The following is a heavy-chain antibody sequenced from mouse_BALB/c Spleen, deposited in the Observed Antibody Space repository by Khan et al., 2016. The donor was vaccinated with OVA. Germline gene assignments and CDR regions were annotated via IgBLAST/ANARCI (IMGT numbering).Heavy chain of an antibody. CDR3: ARALPYYRYDGYAMDY. J-gene: IGHJ4*01. V-gene: IGHV2-9*02. D-gene: IGHD2-14*01. CDR2: IWAGGGP. Sequence: QVQLKESGPGLVAPSQSLSITCTVSGFSLTSYGVHWVRQPPGKGLEWLGVIWAGGGPNYKSALMSRLSISKDNSKSQVVLKMHSLQTEDTAMYYCARALPYYRYDGYAMDYWGQGISVTVSS. CDR1: GFSLTSYG.